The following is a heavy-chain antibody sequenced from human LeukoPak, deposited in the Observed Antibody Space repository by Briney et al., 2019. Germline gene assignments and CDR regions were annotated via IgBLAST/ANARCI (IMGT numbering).Heavy chain of an antibody. Sequence: GGSLRLSCAASGFTFSSYNMNWVRLAPGKGLEWVSYISRSSSTIYYADSVKGRFTISRDNAKNSLYLQMNSLRAEDTAVYYCAELGITMIGGVWGKGTTVTISS. CDR1: GFTFSSYN. CDR2: ISRSSSTI. J-gene: IGHJ6*04. D-gene: IGHD3-10*02. V-gene: IGHV3-48*01. CDR3: AELGITMIGGV.